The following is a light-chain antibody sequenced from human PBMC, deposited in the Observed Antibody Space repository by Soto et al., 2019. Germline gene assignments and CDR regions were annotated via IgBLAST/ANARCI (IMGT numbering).Light chain of an antibody. CDR3: QQLNSFPVT. V-gene: IGKV1-9*01. J-gene: IGKJ3*01. CDR2: AAS. CDR1: QGISSY. Sequence: IQLTQSPSSLSASVGDRVTITCRASQGISSYLAWYQQKPGKAPKLLIYAASTLHSGVPSRFSGSGSGTDFTLTINGLQPEDFATYYCQQLNSFPVTFGPGTKVDIK.